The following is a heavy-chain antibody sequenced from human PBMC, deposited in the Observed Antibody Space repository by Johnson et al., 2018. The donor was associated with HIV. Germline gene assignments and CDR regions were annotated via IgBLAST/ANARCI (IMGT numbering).Heavy chain of an antibody. Sequence: QVQLVESGGGVVRPGGSLKLSCAASAFTFSSYEMNWVRQAPGKGLEWVSGIDWNGGSTGYADSVKGRFTISRDNSKNTLYLQMNSLRAEDTAVYYCAKRGSTMIGGAGAFDIWGQGTMVTVSP. D-gene: IGHD3-22*01. J-gene: IGHJ3*02. CDR2: IDWNGGST. CDR3: AKRGSTMIGGAGAFDI. CDR1: AFTFSSYE. V-gene: IGHV3-NL1*01.